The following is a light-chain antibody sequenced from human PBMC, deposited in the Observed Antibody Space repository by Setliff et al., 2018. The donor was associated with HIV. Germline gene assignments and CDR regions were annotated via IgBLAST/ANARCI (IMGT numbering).Light chain of an antibody. CDR3: ASYTSSSIVI. CDR2: EVI. V-gene: IGLV2-14*01. Sequence: QSALTQPASVSGSPGQSITISCTGTSSDIGGYNYVSWYQQHPGKAPKVTIYEVISRPSGVPNRFSGSKSGNTASLTISGLQAEDEADYYCASYTSSSIVIFGGGTKGTVL. CDR1: SSDIGGYNY. J-gene: IGLJ2*01.